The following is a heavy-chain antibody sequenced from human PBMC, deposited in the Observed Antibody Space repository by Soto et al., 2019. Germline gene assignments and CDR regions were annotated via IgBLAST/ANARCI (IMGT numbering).Heavy chain of an antibody. V-gene: IGHV3-33*01. CDR1: GFTFSSYG. J-gene: IGHJ4*02. CDR2: IWYDGSNK. Sequence: QVQLVESGGGVVQPGRSLRLSCAASGFTFSSYGMHWVRQAPGKGLEWVAVIWYDGSNKYYADSVKGRFTISRDNSKNTLYLQINSLRAEDTAVYYCARDPGDFWSGYYGFDYWGQGTLGTVSS. D-gene: IGHD3-3*01. CDR3: ARDPGDFWSGYYGFDY.